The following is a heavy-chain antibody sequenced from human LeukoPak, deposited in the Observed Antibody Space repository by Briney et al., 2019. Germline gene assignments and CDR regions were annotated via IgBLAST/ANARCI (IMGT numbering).Heavy chain of an antibody. D-gene: IGHD2/OR15-2a*01. CDR3: ARDSFYGDFDY. CDR1: GGTFSSYA. Sequence: ASVNVSCKASGGTFSSYAISWVRQAPGQRLEWMGWINAGNGNTKYSQKFQGRVTITRDTSGSTAYMELSSLRSEDTAVYYCARDSFYGDFDYWGQGTLVTVSS. V-gene: IGHV1-3*01. CDR2: INAGNGNT. J-gene: IGHJ4*02.